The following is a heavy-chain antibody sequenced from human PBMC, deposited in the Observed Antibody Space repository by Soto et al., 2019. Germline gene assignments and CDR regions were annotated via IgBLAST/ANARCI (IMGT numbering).Heavy chain of an antibody. CDR2: ISSSSSYI. CDR3: ARDSHNYDFWSGYYTGMDYYYGMDV. CDR1: GFTFSSYS. Sequence: GGSLRLSCAASGFTFSSYSMNWVRQAPGKGLEWVSSISSSSSYIYYADSVKGRFTISRDNAKNSLYLQMNSLRAEDTAVYYCARDSHNYDFWSGYYTGMDYYYGMDVWGQGTTVTVSS. D-gene: IGHD3-3*01. J-gene: IGHJ6*02. V-gene: IGHV3-21*01.